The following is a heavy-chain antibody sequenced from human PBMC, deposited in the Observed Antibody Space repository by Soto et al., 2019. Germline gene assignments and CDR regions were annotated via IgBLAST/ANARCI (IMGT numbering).Heavy chain of an antibody. D-gene: IGHD3-10*01. CDR2: FDPEDGET. Sequence: ASVKVSCKLSGYTLTELFMCWVRQAPGKGLEWMGGFDPEDGETVYAQMFQGRVTMTADTSTDTAYMEMSSLRSEDTDVYYCTTHNGSWIQSFDYWGQGTLFTVPS. CDR1: GYTLTELF. V-gene: IGHV1-24*01. CDR3: TTHNGSWIQSFDY. J-gene: IGHJ4*02.